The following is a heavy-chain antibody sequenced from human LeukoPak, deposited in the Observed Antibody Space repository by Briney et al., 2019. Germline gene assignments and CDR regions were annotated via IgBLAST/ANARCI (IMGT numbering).Heavy chain of an antibody. V-gene: IGHV3-48*01. CDR2: ISSSSSTI. CDR3: ASVPFWSGTSEFDP. J-gene: IGHJ5*02. CDR1: ARTFRSDS. D-gene: IGHD3-3*01. Sequence: GGSLRLSCTASARTFRSDSMNWVRQAPGKGRERVSYISSSSSTIYYADSVKGRFTISRDNAKNSLYLQMNSLRAEDTAVYYCASVPFWSGTSEFDPWGQGTLVTVSS.